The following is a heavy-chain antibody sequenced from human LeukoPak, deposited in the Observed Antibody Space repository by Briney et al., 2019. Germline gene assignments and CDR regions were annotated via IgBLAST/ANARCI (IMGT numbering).Heavy chain of an antibody. CDR2: IYYSGST. Sequence: PSETLSLTCTVSGGSISSGGYYWSWIRQHPGKGLEWIGYIYYSGSTYYNPSPKSRVTISVDTSKKQFSLKLSSVTAADPAVYYCARVRGGDGYNPHFFDYWGQGTLVTVSS. CDR1: GGSISSGGYY. J-gene: IGHJ4*02. V-gene: IGHV4-31*03. CDR3: ARVRGGDGYNPHFFDY. D-gene: IGHD5-24*01.